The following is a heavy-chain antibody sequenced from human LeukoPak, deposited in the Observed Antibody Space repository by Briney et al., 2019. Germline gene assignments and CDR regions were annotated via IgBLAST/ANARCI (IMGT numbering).Heavy chain of an antibody. CDR3: AKELVAGTPDGWFDP. CDR2: IKINTAGGGGTR. D-gene: IGHD6-19*01. V-gene: IGHV3-15*01. J-gene: IGHJ5*02. Sequence: GGSLRLSCTASGFTFSNAWMSWVRQAPGKGLEWISRIKINTAGGGGTRDYAAAVKGRFTISRDDSKNTLYLQMNSLKTEDTAVYYCAKELVAGTPDGWFDPWGQGTLVTVSS. CDR1: GFTFSNAW.